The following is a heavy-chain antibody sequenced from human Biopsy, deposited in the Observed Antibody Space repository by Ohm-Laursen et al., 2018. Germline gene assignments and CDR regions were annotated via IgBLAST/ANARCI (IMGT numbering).Heavy chain of an antibody. Sequence: ALSLTCAVYGGSFSGYYWSWIRQPPGKGLEWIGEINHSGSTNYNPSLKSRVTISVDQSKNQFSLKLSSVTAADTAVYYCVRGRSPATYWGQGTLVTVSS. CDR2: INHSGST. J-gene: IGHJ4*02. CDR1: GGSFSGYY. CDR3: VRGRSPATY. V-gene: IGHV4-34*01.